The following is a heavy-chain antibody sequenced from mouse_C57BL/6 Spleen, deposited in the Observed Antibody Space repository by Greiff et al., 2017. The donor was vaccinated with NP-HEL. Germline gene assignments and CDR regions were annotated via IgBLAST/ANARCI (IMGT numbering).Heavy chain of an antibody. CDR3: ARSVLGYDSGGGFAY. Sequence: QVQLKESGAELAKPGASVKLSCKASGYTFTSYWMHWVKQRPGQGLEWIGYINPSSGYTKYNQKFKDKATLTADKSSSTAYMQLSSLTYEDSAVYYCARSVLGYDSGGGFAYWGQGTLVTVSA. J-gene: IGHJ3*01. D-gene: IGHD2-4*01. CDR1: GYTFTSYW. V-gene: IGHV1-7*01. CDR2: INPSSGYT.